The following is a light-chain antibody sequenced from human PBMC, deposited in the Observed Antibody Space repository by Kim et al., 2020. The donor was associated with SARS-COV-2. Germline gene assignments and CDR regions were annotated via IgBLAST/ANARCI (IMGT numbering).Light chain of an antibody. V-gene: IGKV1-16*02. CDR3: QQYNSYPYT. CDR2: AAS. CDR1: QGISNY. Sequence: DIQMTQSPSSLSASVGDRVTITCRASQGISNYVAWFQQKPGKAPKSLIYAASNLQSGVPSKFSGSGSGTDFTLTISSLQPEDFAIYYCQQYNSYPYTFGQGTKLEIK. J-gene: IGKJ2*01.